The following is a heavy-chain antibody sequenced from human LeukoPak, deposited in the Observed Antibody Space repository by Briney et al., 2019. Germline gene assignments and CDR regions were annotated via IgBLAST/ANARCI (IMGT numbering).Heavy chain of an antibody. J-gene: IGHJ4*02. D-gene: IGHD3-10*02. V-gene: IGHV1-18*01. CDR1: GYTFTSYG. CDR2: ISPYNGNT. CDR3: ARDPPTVRNVPGVLEHFDY. Sequence: ASVKVSCKASGYTFTSYGISWVRQAPGQGLEWMGWISPYNGNTNYAQKLQGRVTMTTDTSTGTAYMELRSLRSDDTAVYYCARDPPTVRNVPGVLEHFDYWGQGTLVHGFS.